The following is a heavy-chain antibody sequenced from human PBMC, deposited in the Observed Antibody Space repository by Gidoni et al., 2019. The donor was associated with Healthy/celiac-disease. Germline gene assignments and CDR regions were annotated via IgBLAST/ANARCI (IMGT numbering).Heavy chain of an antibody. J-gene: IGHJ4*02. D-gene: IGHD2-15*01. CDR3: ARDREGYCSGGSCYRYFDY. Sequence: QVQLVQSGAEVKKPGSSVKVSCKASGGTFSSYAISWVRQAPGQGLEWMGGIIPIFGTANYAQKFQGRVTITADESTSTAYMELSSLRSEDTAVYYCARDREGYCSGGSCYRYFDYWGQGTLVTVSS. V-gene: IGHV1-69*01. CDR1: GGTFSSYA. CDR2: IIPIFGTA.